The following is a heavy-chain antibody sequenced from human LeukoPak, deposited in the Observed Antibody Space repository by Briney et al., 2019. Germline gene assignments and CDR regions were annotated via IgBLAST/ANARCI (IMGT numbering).Heavy chain of an antibody. CDR1: GYTFTSYG. J-gene: IGHJ6*03. Sequence: ASVKVSCKASGYTFTSYGISWVRQAPGQGLEWMGWISAYNGNTNYAQKLQGRVTMTTDTSTSTAYMELRSLRSDDTAVYYCAREGFCSGGSCSGGPLPKPYYYYMDVWGKGTTVTVSS. CDR3: AREGFCSGGSCSGGPLPKPYYYYMDV. D-gene: IGHD2-15*01. CDR2: ISAYNGNT. V-gene: IGHV1-18*01.